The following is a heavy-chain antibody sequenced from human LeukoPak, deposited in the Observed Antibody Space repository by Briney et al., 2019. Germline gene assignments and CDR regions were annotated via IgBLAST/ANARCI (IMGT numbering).Heavy chain of an antibody. CDR2: ISGSGGST. Sequence: GGSLRLSCAASGFTFSSYAMSWVGQAPGKGLEWGSAISGSGGSTYYADSVKGRFTISRDNSKNTLYLQMNSQRAEDTAVYYCAKRIAAPPRSFDCWGQGILVTVSS. CDR1: GFTFSSYA. CDR3: AKRIAAPPRSFDC. V-gene: IGHV3-23*01. J-gene: IGHJ4*02. D-gene: IGHD6-6*01.